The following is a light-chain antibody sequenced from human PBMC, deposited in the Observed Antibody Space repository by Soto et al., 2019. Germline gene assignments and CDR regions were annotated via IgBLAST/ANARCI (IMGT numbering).Light chain of an antibody. Sequence: QSALTQPASVSGSPGQSITISCTGTSSDVGTYNYVSWYQQHPGKAPKVMIYDVSNRPSGVSNRFSGSKSGNTASLTISGLQAEDEADYYCSLYTGSSTSVIFGGGTKLTVL. CDR2: DVS. V-gene: IGLV2-14*03. J-gene: IGLJ2*01. CDR1: SSDVGTYNY. CDR3: SLYTGSSTSVI.